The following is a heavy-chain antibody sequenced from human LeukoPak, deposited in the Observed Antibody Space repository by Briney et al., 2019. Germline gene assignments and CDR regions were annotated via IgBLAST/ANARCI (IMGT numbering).Heavy chain of an antibody. CDR1: GGSFSGYY. CDR3: ARINWSGYYTASFDY. J-gene: IGHJ4*02. V-gene: IGHV4-34*01. Sequence: SETLSLTCAVYGGSFSGYYWSWIRQPPGKGLEWIGEINHSGSTNYNPSLKSRVTISVDTSKNQFSLKLSSVTAADTAVYYCARINWSGYYTASFDYWGQGTLVTVSS. CDR2: INHSGST. D-gene: IGHD3-3*01.